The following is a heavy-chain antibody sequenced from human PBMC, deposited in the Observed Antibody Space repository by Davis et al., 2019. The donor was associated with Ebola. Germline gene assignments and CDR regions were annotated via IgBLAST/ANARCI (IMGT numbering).Heavy chain of an antibody. CDR3: ARGHGAADGER. Sequence: MPSETLSLTCTVSGGSISSYYWSWIRQPPGKGLEWIGYIYYSGSTNYNPSLKSRVTISVDTSKNQFSLKLSSVTAADTAVYYCARGHGAADGERWGQGTLVTVSS. V-gene: IGHV4-59*01. CDR2: IYYSGST. J-gene: IGHJ4*02. CDR1: GGSISSYY. D-gene: IGHD6-13*01.